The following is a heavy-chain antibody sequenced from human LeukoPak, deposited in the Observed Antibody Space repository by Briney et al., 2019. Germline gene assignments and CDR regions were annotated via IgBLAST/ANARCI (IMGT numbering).Heavy chain of an antibody. CDR1: GGSISSNNW. Sequence: SETLSLTCAVSGGSISSNNWWGWVRQPPGKGLEWIGEICHSGSPNYNPSLKSRVTISVDTSKNQFSLKLSSVTAADTAVYYCARTRYSSGWYYYYYGMDVWGQGTTVTVSS. J-gene: IGHJ6*02. D-gene: IGHD6-19*01. CDR2: ICHSGSP. CDR3: ARTRYSSGWYYYYYGMDV. V-gene: IGHV4-4*02.